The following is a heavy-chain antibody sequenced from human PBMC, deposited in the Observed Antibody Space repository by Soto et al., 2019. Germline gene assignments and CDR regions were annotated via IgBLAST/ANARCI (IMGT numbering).Heavy chain of an antibody. V-gene: IGHV3-21*01. Sequence: GGSLRLSCAASGFTFSSYSMNWVRQAPGKGLEWVSSISSSSSYIYYADSVKGRFTISRDNAKNSLYLQMNSLRAEDTAVYYCARDLRAPTYDILTGYYDWFDPWGQGTLVTVSS. CDR1: GFTFSSYS. CDR2: ISSSSSYI. D-gene: IGHD3-9*01. CDR3: ARDLRAPTYDILTGYYDWFDP. J-gene: IGHJ5*02.